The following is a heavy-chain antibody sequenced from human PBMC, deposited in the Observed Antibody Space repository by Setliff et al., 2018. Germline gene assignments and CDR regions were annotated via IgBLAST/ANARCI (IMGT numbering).Heavy chain of an antibody. D-gene: IGHD3-10*01. V-gene: IGHV3-7*01. J-gene: IGHJ6*03. Sequence: GGSLRLSCAASGFTFSSYWMSWVRQAPGKGLEWVANINQDGSEKYYVDSARGRFTISRDNAKNSLYLQMNSLRADDAAVYFCARDSSGSYYNVYYYYYYYMDVWGKGTTVTVS. CDR1: GFTFSSYW. CDR3: ARDSSGSYYNVYYYYYYYMDV. CDR2: INQDGSEK.